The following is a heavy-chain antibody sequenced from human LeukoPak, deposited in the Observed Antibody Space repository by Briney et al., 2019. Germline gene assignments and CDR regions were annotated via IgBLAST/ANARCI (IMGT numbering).Heavy chain of an antibody. J-gene: IGHJ4*02. CDR1: GFSLSTSGVG. CDR2: IYWDDDK. V-gene: IGHV2-5*02. D-gene: IGHD6-19*01. CDR3: AHKIQSISGWYSFDY. Sequence: SGPTLVKHTQTLTLTCTFSGFSLSTSGVGVGWIRQPPGKALEWLALIYWDDDKRYSPSLKSRLTITKDTSKNQVVLTMTNMDPVDTATYYCAHKIQSISGWYSFDYWGQGTLVTVSS.